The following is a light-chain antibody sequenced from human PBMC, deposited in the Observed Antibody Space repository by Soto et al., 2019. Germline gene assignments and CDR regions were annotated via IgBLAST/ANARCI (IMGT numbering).Light chain of an antibody. CDR2: DAS. J-gene: IGKJ4*01. CDR3: QQRSNCLT. Sequence: EIVLTQSPATLSLSPGERATLSCRASQSVSSYLAWYQQKPGQAPRLLIYDASNRATGIPARFSGSGSGTDFTFTISSLEPEDFAVYYCQQRSNCLTFGGGTKVEIK. CDR1: QSVSSY. V-gene: IGKV3-11*01.